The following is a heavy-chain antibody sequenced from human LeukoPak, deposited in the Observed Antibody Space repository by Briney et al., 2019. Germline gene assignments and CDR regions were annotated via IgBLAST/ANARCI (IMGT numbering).Heavy chain of an antibody. CDR1: GFTFSTYV. V-gene: IGHV3-64D*06. Sequence: GGTLRLFCSVSGFTFSTYVKHWVPQAPGKGLEYVSANSSNGDNTYYADSVKGRFTISRDNSKNTLYLQMSSLRADDTAVYYCVRGTGYGGQGTLVTVSS. J-gene: IGHJ4*02. CDR2: NSSNGDNT. CDR3: VRGTGY.